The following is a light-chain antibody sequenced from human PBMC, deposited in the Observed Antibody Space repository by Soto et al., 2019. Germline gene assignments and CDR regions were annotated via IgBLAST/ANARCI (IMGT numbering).Light chain of an antibody. CDR3: QQYLITPWT. CDR2: GAS. V-gene: IGKV3-20*01. CDR1: QSVSGDY. Sequence: EIVLTQSPGTLSLSPGEVAALSCIASQSVSGDYLAWYQSKPGQAPRLLIHGASNRATGIPDRFSGSGSGTDFTLTIGRLEPEDFAVYYCQQYLITPWTFGQGTKVDIK. J-gene: IGKJ1*01.